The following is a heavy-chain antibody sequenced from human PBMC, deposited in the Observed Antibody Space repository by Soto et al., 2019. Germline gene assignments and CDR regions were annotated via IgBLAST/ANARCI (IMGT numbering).Heavy chain of an antibody. Sequence: SETLSLTCTVSGGSISSNSHYWGWIRQTPGKGLEWIGSIFHSGSTKYSASLKSRVTISVDTSKDQFSLKLSSVTAADTAVYYCARYSSSPSGWFDPWGQGTLVTVSS. J-gene: IGHJ5*02. CDR1: GGSISSNSHY. D-gene: IGHD6-13*01. CDR3: ARYSSSPSGWFDP. CDR2: IFHSGST. V-gene: IGHV4-39*01.